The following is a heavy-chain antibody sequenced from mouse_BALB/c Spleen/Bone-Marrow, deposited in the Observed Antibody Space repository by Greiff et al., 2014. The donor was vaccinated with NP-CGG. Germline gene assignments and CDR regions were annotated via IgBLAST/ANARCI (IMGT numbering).Heavy chain of an antibody. CDR3: ARARSTVITTWYFDV. J-gene: IGHJ1*01. V-gene: IGHV1S41*01. D-gene: IGHD2-4*01. CDR1: GYTFTSYW. CDR2: FAPGSGNT. Sequence: DPVKPGASVKLYCKASGYTFTSYWINWIKQRPGQGLEWIGRFAPGSGNTYYNEMFKGKATLTVDTSSSTAYIQLSSLSSEDSAVYFCARARSTVITTWYFDVWGAGTTVTVSS.